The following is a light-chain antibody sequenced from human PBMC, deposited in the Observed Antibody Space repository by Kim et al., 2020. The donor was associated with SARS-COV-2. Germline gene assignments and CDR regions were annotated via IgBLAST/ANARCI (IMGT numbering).Light chain of an antibody. CDR1: NIGSKS. CDR2: YDS. J-gene: IGLJ3*02. Sequence: PGKTARINCGGNNIGSKSMHWYQQKPGQAPVLVIYYDSDRPSGIPERFSGSNSGNTATLTISRVEAGDEADYYCQVWDSSSDHPWVFGGGTQLTVL. V-gene: IGLV3-21*04. CDR3: QVWDSSSDHPWV.